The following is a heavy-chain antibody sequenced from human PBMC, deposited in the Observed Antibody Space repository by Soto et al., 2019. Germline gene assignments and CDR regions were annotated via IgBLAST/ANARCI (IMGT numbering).Heavy chain of an antibody. CDR3: ARDDEYSGNGMDV. CDR1: GFTFSNYG. D-gene: IGHD3-10*01. Sequence: QVQLVESGGGVVQPGRSLRLSCAASGFTFSNYGMHWVRQAPGKGLEWVAVILNDGSNRYHADSVKDRFTISRDSSKNTLCLQMNSLRAEDTAVYYCARDDEYSGNGMDVWGQGTTVTVS. J-gene: IGHJ6*02. CDR2: ILNDGSNR. V-gene: IGHV3-33*01.